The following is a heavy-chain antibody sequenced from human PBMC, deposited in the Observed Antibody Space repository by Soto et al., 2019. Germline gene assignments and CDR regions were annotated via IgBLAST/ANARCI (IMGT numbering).Heavy chain of an antibody. D-gene: IGHD1-7*01. J-gene: IGHJ4*02. CDR2: INHSGST. V-gene: IGHV4-34*01. CDR1: GGSFSGYY. Sequence: QVQLQQWGAGLLKPSETLSLTCAVYGGSFSGYYWSWIRQPPGKGLEWIGEINHSGSTNYNPSLKSRVTISVDTSKSQFSLKLSSVTAADTAVYYGARGRYNWNYGGLDYWGQGTLVTVSS. CDR3: ARGRYNWNYGGLDY.